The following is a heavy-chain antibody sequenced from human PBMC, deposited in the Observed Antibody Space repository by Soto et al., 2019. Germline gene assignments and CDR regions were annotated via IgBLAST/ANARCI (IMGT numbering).Heavy chain of an antibody. CDR3: ARTIPAAGRDSFDL. J-gene: IGHJ3*01. Sequence: GASVKVSCKASGGTFSSYAISWVRQAPGQGLEWMGGIIPIFGTANYAQKFQGRVTITADESTSTAYMELSSLRSEDTAVYYCARTIPAAGRDSFDLWGQGTMVTVSS. V-gene: IGHV1-69*13. CDR2: IIPIFGTA. D-gene: IGHD6-13*01. CDR1: GGTFSSYA.